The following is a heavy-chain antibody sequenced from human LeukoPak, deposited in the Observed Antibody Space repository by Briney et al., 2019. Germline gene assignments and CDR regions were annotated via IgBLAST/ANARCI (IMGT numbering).Heavy chain of an antibody. CDR3: AAGHNFDY. CDR2: TYYRSKWYN. D-gene: IGHD6-19*01. CDR1: GDSVSSNSAT. Sequence: SQTLSLTCAISGDSVSSNSATWTWIRQSPSRGLEWLGRTYYRSKWYNDYAVSVKSRISIDPDTSKNQLFLQVNSVTPEDTAVYYCAAGHNFDYWGQGTLVTVSS. J-gene: IGHJ4*02. V-gene: IGHV6-1*01.